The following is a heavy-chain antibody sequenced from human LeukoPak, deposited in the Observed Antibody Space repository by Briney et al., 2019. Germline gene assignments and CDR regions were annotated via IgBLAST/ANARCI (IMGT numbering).Heavy chain of an antibody. CDR3: AKDLSVLLWFGEMVDV. V-gene: IGHV3-23*01. CDR1: GFTFSDYY. Sequence: GGSLRLSCAASGFTFSDYYMSWIRQAPGKGLEWVSAISGSGGSTYYADSVKGRFTISRDNSKNTLYLQMSSLRTEDTAVYYCAKDLSVLLWFGEMVDVWGQGTTVTVSS. J-gene: IGHJ6*02. D-gene: IGHD3-10*01. CDR2: ISGSGGST.